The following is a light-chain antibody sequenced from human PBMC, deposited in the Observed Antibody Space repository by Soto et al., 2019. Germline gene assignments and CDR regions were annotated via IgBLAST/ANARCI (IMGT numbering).Light chain of an antibody. Sequence: QSVLTQPVSVSGSPGQSITISCTGTSGDVGGYNYVSWYQQHPGKAPKLMIYDVSNRPSGVSNRFSGSKSGNTASLTISGLQAEDEADYYCSSYTSSSTLVFGGGTKLTVL. CDR1: SGDVGGYNY. CDR2: DVS. V-gene: IGLV2-14*01. CDR3: SSYTSSSTLV. J-gene: IGLJ2*01.